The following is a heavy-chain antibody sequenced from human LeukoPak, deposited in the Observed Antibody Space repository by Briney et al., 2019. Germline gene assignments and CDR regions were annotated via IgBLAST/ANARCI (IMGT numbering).Heavy chain of an antibody. V-gene: IGHV4-31*03. D-gene: IGHD6-13*01. Sequence: SQTLSLTCTVSGGSISSGGYYWSWIRQHPGKGLEWIGYIYYSGSTYYNPSLKSRVTISVDTSKNQFSLKLSSVTAADTAVYYCARGIAAAGNWYFDLWGRGTLVTVSS. J-gene: IGHJ2*01. CDR2: IYYSGST. CDR1: GGSISSGGYY. CDR3: ARGIAAAGNWYFDL.